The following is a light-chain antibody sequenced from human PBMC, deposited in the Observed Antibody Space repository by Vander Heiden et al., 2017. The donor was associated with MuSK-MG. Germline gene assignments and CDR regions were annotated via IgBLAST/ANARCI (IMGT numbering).Light chain of an antibody. Sequence: DIKMTQSPSTLSASVGDRVTITCRASQSISSWLAWYQVKPGEAPKLLIFRASSLESGVPSRFSGSGSGTDFTLTISSLQPDDFATYYCQQDNSSPWTFGQGTKVEIK. V-gene: IGKV1-5*03. CDR1: QSISSW. CDR2: RAS. J-gene: IGKJ1*01. CDR3: QQDNSSPWT.